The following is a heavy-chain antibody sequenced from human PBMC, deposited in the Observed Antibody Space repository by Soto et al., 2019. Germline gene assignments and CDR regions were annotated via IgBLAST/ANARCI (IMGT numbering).Heavy chain of an antibody. V-gene: IGHV4-39*01. CDR1: GGSISSNSHY. CDR2: IYYGGST. D-gene: IGHD4-17*01. Sequence: SETLSLTCTVSGGSISSNSHYWGWIRQPPGKGLDWIWNIYYGGSTYYNPSLESRVTISVDTSKNQFSLKLTSMTAADTAVYYCARDGDYGLYYFDYWGQGTLVTVSS. CDR3: ARDGDYGLYYFDY. J-gene: IGHJ4*02.